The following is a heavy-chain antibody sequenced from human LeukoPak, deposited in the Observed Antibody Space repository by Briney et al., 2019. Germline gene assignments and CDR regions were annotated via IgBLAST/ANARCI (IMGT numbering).Heavy chain of an antibody. Sequence: LSLTCTVSGGSISSGGYYWSWVRQAPGKGLEWVSVIYSGGSTYYADSVKGRFTISRDNSKNTLYLQMNSLRAEDTAVYYCARVVVGLPDYWGQGTLVTVSS. D-gene: IGHD2-21*02. J-gene: IGHJ4*02. CDR2: IYSGGST. CDR3: ARVVVGLPDY. CDR1: GGSISSGGYY. V-gene: IGHV3-53*01.